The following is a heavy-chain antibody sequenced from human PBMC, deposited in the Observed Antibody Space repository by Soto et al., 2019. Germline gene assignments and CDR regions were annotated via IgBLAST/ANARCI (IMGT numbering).Heavy chain of an antibody. J-gene: IGHJ4*02. V-gene: IGHV4-59*01. CDR1: GGSIGSYY. CDR3: ARADYYDSSGPDY. Sequence: SETLSLTCTVSGGSIGSYYWSWIRQPPGKGLEWIGYIYYTGSTNYNPSLKSRVTISVDTSKNQFSLKLRSVTAADTAVYYCARADYYDSSGPDYWGQGTLVTVSS. D-gene: IGHD3-22*01. CDR2: IYYTGST.